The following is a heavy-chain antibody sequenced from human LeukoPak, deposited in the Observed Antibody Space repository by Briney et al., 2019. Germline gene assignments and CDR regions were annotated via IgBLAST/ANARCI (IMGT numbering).Heavy chain of an antibody. Sequence: LRLSCAASGFTFSSYAMTWVRQHPGKGLEWIGHIYYSGNTYYNPSLESRVTISLDTSKNQFSLKLSSVTAADTAVYYCARDPGGGNRRGYFDYWGQGTLVTVSS. J-gene: IGHJ4*02. V-gene: IGHV4-31*02. CDR1: GFTFSSYA. D-gene: IGHD4-23*01. CDR2: IYYSGNT. CDR3: ARDPGGGNRRGYFDY.